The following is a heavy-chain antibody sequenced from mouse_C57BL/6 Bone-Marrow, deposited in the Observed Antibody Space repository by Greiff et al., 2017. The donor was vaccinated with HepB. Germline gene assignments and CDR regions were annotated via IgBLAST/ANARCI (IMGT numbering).Heavy chain of an antibody. CDR1: GYAFSSSW. J-gene: IGHJ4*01. CDR3: ARSAAPYAMDY. CDR2: IYPGDGDT. Sequence: QVQLKESGPELVKPGASVKISCKASGYAFSSSWMNWVKQRPGKGLEWIGRIYPGDGDTNYNGKFKGKATLTADKSSSTAYMQLSSLTSEDSAVYFCARSAAPYAMDYWGQGTSVTVSS. D-gene: IGHD6-1*01. V-gene: IGHV1-82*01.